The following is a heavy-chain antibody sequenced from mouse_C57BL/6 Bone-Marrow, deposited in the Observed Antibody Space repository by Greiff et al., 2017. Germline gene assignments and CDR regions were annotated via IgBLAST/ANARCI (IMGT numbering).Heavy chain of an antibody. Sequence: EVHLVESGPELVKPGASVKISCKASGYSFTDYNMNWVKQSNGKSLEWIGVINPNYGTTSYNQKFKGKATLTVDQYSSTAYMQLNSLTSEDSAVYYCAIYGSSLYFDYWGQGTTLTVSS. D-gene: IGHD1-1*01. J-gene: IGHJ2*01. CDR1: GYSFTDYN. CDR3: AIYGSSLYFDY. CDR2: INPNYGTT. V-gene: IGHV1-39*01.